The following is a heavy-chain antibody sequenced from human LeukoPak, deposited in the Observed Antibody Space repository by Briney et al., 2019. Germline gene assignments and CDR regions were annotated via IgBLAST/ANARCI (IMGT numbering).Heavy chain of an antibody. J-gene: IGHJ4*02. CDR3: TRVYHYYDSSGYHHFDY. D-gene: IGHD3-22*01. Sequence: GGSLRLSCAASGFTFSGYSMNWFRQAPGEGLEWVGFIRSKAYGGTTEYAASVKGRFTISRDDSKSIAYLQMNSLKTEDTAVYYCTRVYHYYDSSGYHHFDYWGQGTLVTVSS. V-gene: IGHV3-49*03. CDR1: GFTFSGYS. CDR2: IRSKAYGGTT.